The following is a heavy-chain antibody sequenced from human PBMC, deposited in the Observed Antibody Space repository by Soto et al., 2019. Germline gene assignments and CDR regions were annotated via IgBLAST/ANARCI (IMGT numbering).Heavy chain of an antibody. CDR1: GYTLTELS. CDR2: FDPEDGET. CDR3: ATARPYCSGGSCYSGHYYYGMDV. V-gene: IGHV1-24*01. Sequence: QVQLVQSGAEVKKPGASVKVSCKVSGYTLTELSMHWVRQAPGKGLEWMGGFDPEDGETIYAQKFQGRVTMTEDTSTDTAYMELSSLRSEDTAVYYCATARPYCSGGSCYSGHYYYGMDVWGQGPTVTVSS. D-gene: IGHD2-15*01. J-gene: IGHJ6*02.